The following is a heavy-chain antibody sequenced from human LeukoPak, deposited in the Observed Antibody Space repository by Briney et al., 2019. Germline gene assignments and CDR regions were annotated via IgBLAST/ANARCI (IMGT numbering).Heavy chain of an antibody. Sequence: SGTLSLTCAVSGGSVSSSRWWCWVRQPPGKGLEWIGEIHHSGSTNYNTSLKSRVSISVDKSRNHLSLRPISVTAADTAVYYCTRGRYDSGAYYPNSFDPWGQGTLVTVSS. D-gene: IGHD3-22*01. CDR1: GGSVSSSRW. CDR2: IHHSGST. CDR3: TRGRYDSGAYYPNSFDP. V-gene: IGHV4-4*02. J-gene: IGHJ5*02.